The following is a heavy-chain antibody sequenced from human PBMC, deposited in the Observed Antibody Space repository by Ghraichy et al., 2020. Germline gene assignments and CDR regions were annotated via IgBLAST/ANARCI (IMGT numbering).Heavy chain of an antibody. J-gene: IGHJ6*02. CDR3: ATQPGYSSGWSWGYYYYGMDV. Sequence: GGSLRLSCAASGFTVSSNYMSWVRQAPGKGLEWVSVIYSGGSTYYADSVKGRFTISRDNSKNTLYLQMNSLRAEDTAVYYCATQPGYSSGWSWGYYYYGMDVWGQGTTVTVSS. V-gene: IGHV3-53*01. CDR2: IYSGGST. D-gene: IGHD6-19*01. CDR1: GFTVSSNY.